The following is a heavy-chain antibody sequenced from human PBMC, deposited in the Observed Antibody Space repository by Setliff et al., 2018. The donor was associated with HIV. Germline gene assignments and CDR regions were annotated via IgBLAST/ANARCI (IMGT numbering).Heavy chain of an antibody. J-gene: IGHJ4*02. V-gene: IGHV4-39*01. D-gene: IGHD6-19*01. CDR3: ASPASGGSSGQYHY. Sequence: SQTLSLTCTVSGGSISSSSYYWGWIRQPPGKGLEWIGSIYYSGSTYYNPSLKSRVTISVDTSKNQFSLKLSSVTAADTAVYYCASPASGGSSGQYHYWGQGTLVTVSS. CDR2: IYYSGST. CDR1: GGSISSSSYY.